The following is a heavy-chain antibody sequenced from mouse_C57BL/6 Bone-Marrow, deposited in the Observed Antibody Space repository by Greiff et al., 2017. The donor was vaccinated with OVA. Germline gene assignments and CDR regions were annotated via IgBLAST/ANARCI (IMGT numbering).Heavy chain of an antibody. CDR3: TRLLDAMEY. J-gene: IGHJ4*01. Sequence: DVKLVESGAGLVKPGGSLKLSCAASGFTFSSYAMSWVRQTPEKRLEWVAYISSGGDYIYYADTVKGRFTISRDNARNTLYLQMSSLKSEDTAMYYCTRLLDAMEYRGQGPQSPSPQ. CDR2: ISSGGDYI. D-gene: IGHD2-1*01. CDR1: GFTFSSYA. V-gene: IGHV5-9-1*02.